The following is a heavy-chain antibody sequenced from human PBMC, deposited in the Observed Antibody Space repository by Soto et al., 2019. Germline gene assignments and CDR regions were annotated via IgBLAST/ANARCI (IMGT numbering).Heavy chain of an antibody. Sequence: VKVSCKASGGTFSSYAISWVRRAPGQGLEWMGGIIPIFGTANYAQKFQGRVTITADESTSTAYMELSSLRSEDTAVYYCARNPTERYCSSTSCPHYGMDVWGQGTTVTVSS. CDR1: GGTFSSYA. CDR2: IIPIFGTA. V-gene: IGHV1-69*13. J-gene: IGHJ6*02. CDR3: ARNPTERYCSSTSCPHYGMDV. D-gene: IGHD2-2*01.